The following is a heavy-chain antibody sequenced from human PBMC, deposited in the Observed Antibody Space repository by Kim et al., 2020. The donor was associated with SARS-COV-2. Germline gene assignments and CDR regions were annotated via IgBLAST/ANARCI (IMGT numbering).Heavy chain of an antibody. CDR2: ISGSGGST. V-gene: IGHV3-23*01. Sequence: GGSLRLSCAASGFTFSSYAMSWVRQAPGKGLEWVSAISGSGGSTYYADSVKGRFTISRDNSKNTLYLQMNSLRAEDTAVYYCAKVNIVVVVAATHHFDYWGQGTLVTVSS. CDR1: GFTFSSYA. D-gene: IGHD2-15*01. CDR3: AKVNIVVVVAATHHFDY. J-gene: IGHJ4*02.